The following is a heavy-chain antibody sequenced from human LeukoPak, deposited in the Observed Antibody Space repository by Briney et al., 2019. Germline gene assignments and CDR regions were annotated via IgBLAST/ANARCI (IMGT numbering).Heavy chain of an antibody. J-gene: IGHJ4*02. CDR3: ARDPPVSPRYCSSTSCYLYY. Sequence: ASVKVSCKASGYTFTSYAMHWVRQAPGQGLEWMGWISAYNGNTNYAQKLQGRVTMTTDTSTSTAYMELRSLRSDDTAVYYCARDPPVSPRYCSSTSCYLYYWGQGTLVTVSS. D-gene: IGHD2-2*01. CDR1: GYTFTSYA. V-gene: IGHV1-18*01. CDR2: ISAYNGNT.